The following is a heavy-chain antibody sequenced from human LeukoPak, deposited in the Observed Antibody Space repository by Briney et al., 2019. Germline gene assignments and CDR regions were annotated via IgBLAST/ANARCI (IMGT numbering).Heavy chain of an antibody. V-gene: IGHV4-34*01. D-gene: IGHD5-12*01. CDR2: INHSGST. Sequence: SETLSLTCAVYGGSFSGYYWSWIRQPPGKGLEWIGEINHSGSTNYNPSLKSRVTISVDTSKNQFSLKPSSVTAADTPVYYCASIGGFSDYWGQGALVTVSS. CDR3: ASIGGFSDY. CDR1: GGSFSGYY. J-gene: IGHJ4*02.